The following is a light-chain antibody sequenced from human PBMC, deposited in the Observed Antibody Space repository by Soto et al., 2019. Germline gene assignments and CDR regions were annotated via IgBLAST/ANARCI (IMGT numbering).Light chain of an antibody. Sequence: EMVLTQSPATLSLSPGERVTLSCRASQSVSNSLVWYQQKAGQAPRLLIYGISYRATGIPARFSGSGSGTDFTLTISSVEPEDFAVYYCQQRVDWLTFGGGTKLEIK. CDR1: QSVSNS. CDR3: QQRVDWLT. V-gene: IGKV3-11*01. CDR2: GIS. J-gene: IGKJ4*01.